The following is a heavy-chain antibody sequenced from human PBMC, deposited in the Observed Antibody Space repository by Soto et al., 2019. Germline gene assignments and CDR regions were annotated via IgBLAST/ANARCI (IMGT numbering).Heavy chain of an antibody. CDR1: GFTFDDYA. D-gene: IGHD2-15*01. V-gene: IGHV3-9*01. Sequence: EVPLVESGGGLVQPGRSLRRSCAGSGFTFDDYAMHWDRQAQGEGLEWVSGISWHSGSIGYADSVKGLFTISRANAKNSLYLQMNRLRTEDTALYYCAKDRDLGGSGLFHYSGQGTLVTVSS. CDR3: AKDRDLGGSGLFHY. CDR2: ISWHSGSI. J-gene: IGHJ4*02.